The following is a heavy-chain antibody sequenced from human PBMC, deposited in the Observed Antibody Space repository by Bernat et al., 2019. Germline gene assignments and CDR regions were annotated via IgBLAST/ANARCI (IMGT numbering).Heavy chain of an antibody. CDR1: GFTFSSYW. V-gene: IGHV3-74*01. J-gene: IGHJ3*02. CDR2: INTDARST. D-gene: IGHD3-16*01. CDR3: AREGTRGRDAFDM. Sequence: EVQLVESGGGLVQPGWSLRLSCTASGFTFSSYWMHWVRQAPGKALVWVSRINTDARSTNYANFVRGRFTISRDNAKSTLYLEMNSLRAEDTGVYYCAREGTRGRDAFDMWGQGTMITVSS.